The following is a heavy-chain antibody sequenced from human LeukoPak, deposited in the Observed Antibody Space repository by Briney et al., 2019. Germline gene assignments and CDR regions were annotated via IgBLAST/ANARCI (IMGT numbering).Heavy chain of an antibody. V-gene: IGHV5-51*01. J-gene: IGHJ5*02. CDR1: GYSFTSYW. CDR3: ARQSRHPYYSSSWYWFDP. Sequence: GESLKISCKGSGYSFTSYWIGWVRQMPGKGLEWMGIIYPGDSDTRYSPSFQGQVTISADKSISTAYLQWSSLKASGTAMYYCARQSRHPYYSSSWYWFDPWGQGTLVTVSS. CDR2: IYPGDSDT. D-gene: IGHD6-13*01.